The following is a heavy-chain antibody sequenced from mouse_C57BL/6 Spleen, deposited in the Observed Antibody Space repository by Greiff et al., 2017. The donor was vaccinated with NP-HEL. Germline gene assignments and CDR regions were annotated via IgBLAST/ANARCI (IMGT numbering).Heavy chain of an antibody. V-gene: IGHV5-17*01. CDR1: GFTFSSYA. D-gene: IGHD1-1*01. CDR2: ISSGSSTI. CDR3: ARRYYGSPYAMDY. Sequence: EVQLVESGEGLVKPGGSLKLSCAASGFTFSSYAMSWVRQTPEKRLEWVAYISSGSSTIYYADTVKGRFTISRDNAKNTLFLQMTSLRSEDTAMYYCARRYYGSPYAMDYWGQGTSVTVSS. J-gene: IGHJ4*01.